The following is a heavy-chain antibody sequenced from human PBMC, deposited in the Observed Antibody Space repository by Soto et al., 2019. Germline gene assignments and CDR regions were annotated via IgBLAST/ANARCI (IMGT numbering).Heavy chain of an antibody. CDR2: IRYDGSNK. Sequence: QVQLVESGGGVVQPGRSLRLSCAASGFTFSSYGMHWVRQAPGKGLEWVAVIRYDGSNKYYADSVKGRFTISRDNSKNTLYLQMNSLRAEDTAVYYCARGGYDILTGYRRPLYYYYMDVWGKGTTVTVSS. CDR3: ARGGYDILTGYRRPLYYYYMDV. J-gene: IGHJ6*03. V-gene: IGHV3-33*01. D-gene: IGHD3-9*01. CDR1: GFTFSSYG.